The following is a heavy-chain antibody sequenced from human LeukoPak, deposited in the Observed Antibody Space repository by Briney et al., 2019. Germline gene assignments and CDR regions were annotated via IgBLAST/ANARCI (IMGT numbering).Heavy chain of an antibody. CDR2: ISAYNGNT. CDR3: ARVASYYSSAEVFDI. D-gene: IGHD3-22*01. Sequence: GASVKVSCKASGYTFTSYGISWVRQAPGQGLEWMGWISAYNGNTNYAQKLQGRVTMTTDTSTSTAYMELRSLRSDDTAVYYCARVASYYSSAEVFDIWGQGTMGTVSS. CDR1: GYTFTSYG. V-gene: IGHV1-18*01. J-gene: IGHJ3*02.